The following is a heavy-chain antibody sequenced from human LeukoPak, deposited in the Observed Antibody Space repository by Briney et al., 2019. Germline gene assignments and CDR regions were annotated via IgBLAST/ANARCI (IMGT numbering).Heavy chain of an antibody. V-gene: IGHV6-1*01. D-gene: IGHD3-10*01. CDR2: TYYRSKWYN. Sequence: SQTLSLTFAISGDSVSSNSAAWNWVRQSPSSGLEWLGRTYYRSKWYNDYAVSVKSRITINPDTSKNQFSLQLNSVTPEDTAVCYCARGAFDGEYDYWGQGTLVTVSS. CDR1: GDSVSSNSAA. CDR3: ARGAFDGEYDY. J-gene: IGHJ4*02.